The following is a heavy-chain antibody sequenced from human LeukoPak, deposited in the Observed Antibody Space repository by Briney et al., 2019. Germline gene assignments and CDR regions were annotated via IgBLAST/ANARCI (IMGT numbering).Heavy chain of an antibody. J-gene: IGHJ4*02. CDR2: ISGSGGST. V-gene: IGHV3-23*01. D-gene: IGHD6-19*01. CDR1: GFTFSSYW. CDR3: AKDGQTFIAVAGTHFDY. Sequence: GGSLRLSCVASGFTFSSYWMSWVRQAPGKGLEWVSAISGSGGSTYYADSVKGRFTISRDNSKNTLYLQMNSLRAEDTAVYYCAKDGQTFIAVAGTHFDYWGQGTLVTVSS.